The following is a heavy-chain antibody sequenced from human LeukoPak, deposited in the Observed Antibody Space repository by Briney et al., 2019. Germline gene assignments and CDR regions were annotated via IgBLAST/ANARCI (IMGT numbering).Heavy chain of an antibody. J-gene: IGHJ5*02. V-gene: IGHV4-34*01. CDR1: GGSFSGYY. Sequence: PLETLSLTCAVYGGSFSGYYWSWIRQPPGKGREWIGEINHSGSTNYNPSLKSRVTISVDTSKNQFSLKLSSVTAADTAVYYCARRGYDYVWGSYRNPNWFDPWGQGTLVTVSS. CDR3: ARRGYDYVWGSYRNPNWFDP. D-gene: IGHD3-16*02. CDR2: INHSGST.